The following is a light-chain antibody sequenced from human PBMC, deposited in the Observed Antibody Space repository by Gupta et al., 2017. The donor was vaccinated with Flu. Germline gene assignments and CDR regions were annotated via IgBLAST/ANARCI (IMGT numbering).Light chain of an antibody. J-gene: IGKJ1*01. CDR2: AAS. CDR1: QSISSY. CDR3: QQSYSTPRT. V-gene: IGKV1-39*01. Sequence: VGDRVTITCRASQSISSYLNWYQQKPGKAPKLLIYAASSLQSGVPSRFSGSGSGTDFTLTISSLQPEDFATYYCQQSYSTPRTFGQGTKVEIK.